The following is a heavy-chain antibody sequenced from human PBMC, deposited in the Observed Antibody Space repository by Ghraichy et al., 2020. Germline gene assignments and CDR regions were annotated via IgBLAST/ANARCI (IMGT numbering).Heavy chain of an antibody. V-gene: IGHV4-34*01. CDR1: GGSFSGYY. Sequence: SETLSLTCAVYGGSFSGYYWSWIRQPPGKGLEWIGEINHSGSTNYNPSLKSRVTISVDTSKNQFSLKLSSVTAADTAVYYCASENYCSSTSCLYYYYYGMDVWGQGTTVTVSS. J-gene: IGHJ6*02. CDR2: INHSGST. CDR3: ASENYCSSTSCLYYYYYGMDV. D-gene: IGHD2-2*01.